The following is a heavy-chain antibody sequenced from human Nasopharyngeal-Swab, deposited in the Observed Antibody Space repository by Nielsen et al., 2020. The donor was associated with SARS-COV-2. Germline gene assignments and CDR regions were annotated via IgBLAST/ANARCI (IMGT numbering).Heavy chain of an antibody. J-gene: IGHJ5*02. V-gene: IGHV7-4-1*02. CDR2: INTNTGHP. Sequence: ASVKVSCKASGYTFTSYAMNWVRQAPGQGLEWMGWINTNTGHPTYAQGFTGRFVFSLDTSVSTAYLQISSLKAEDTAVYYCARTDTHTIFGVAIGYNWFDPWGQGTLVTVSS. CDR3: ARTDTHTIFGVAIGYNWFDP. CDR1: GYTFTSYA. D-gene: IGHD3-3*01.